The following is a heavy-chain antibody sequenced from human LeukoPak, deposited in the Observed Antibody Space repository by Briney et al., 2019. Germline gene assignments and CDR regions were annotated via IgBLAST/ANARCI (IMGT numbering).Heavy chain of an antibody. CDR3: ARRYGGSTSAFEY. Sequence: PSETLSLTCGVSGGSISSTNWWSWVRPPPGQGLEWIGEVSLTGETNYNPSLKSRVTMSVDTSKNQFSLKLSSVTAADTAVYYCARRYGGSTSAFEYWGRGTLVIVSS. CDR1: GGSISSTNW. D-gene: IGHD2-2*01. V-gene: IGHV4-4*02. CDR2: VSLTGET. J-gene: IGHJ4*02.